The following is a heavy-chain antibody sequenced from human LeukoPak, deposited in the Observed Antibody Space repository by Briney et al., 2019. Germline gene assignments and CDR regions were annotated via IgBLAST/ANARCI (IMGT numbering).Heavy chain of an antibody. CDR3: ARGRRTRPHDAFDI. D-gene: IGHD1-14*01. CDR2: VKHRGST. CDR1: GYX. Sequence: GYXXXWSRQPPGKGXXXXXXVKHRGSTKYNPSLKRRVTISVETTKNNFSLKLSSVTAADTAVYYCARGRRTRPHDAFDIWGQGTMVTVSS. V-gene: IGHV4-34*01. J-gene: IGHJ3*02.